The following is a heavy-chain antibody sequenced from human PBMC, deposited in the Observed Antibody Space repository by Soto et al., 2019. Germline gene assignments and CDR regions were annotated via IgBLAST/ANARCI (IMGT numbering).Heavy chain of an antibody. J-gene: IGHJ4*02. CDR1: GFTFSSYS. V-gene: IGHV3-21*01. Sequence: PGGSLRLSCAASGFTFSSYSMNWVRQAPGKGLEWVSSISSSSSYIYYADSVKGRFTISRDNAKNSLYLQMNSLRAEDTAVYYCAGGWVDCSGGSCYFAYWAQGTLVPVS. CDR3: AGGWVDCSGGSCYFAY. D-gene: IGHD2-15*01. CDR2: ISSSSSYI.